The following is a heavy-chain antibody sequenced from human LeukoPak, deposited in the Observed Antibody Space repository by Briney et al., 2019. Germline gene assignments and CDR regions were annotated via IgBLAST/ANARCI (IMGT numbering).Heavy chain of an antibody. D-gene: IGHD1-14*01. CDR1: GFTFSSYW. CDR3: ARDRWPSGFDS. J-gene: IGHJ4*02. CDR2: IKTDGTST. Sequence: GGSLRLSCAASGFTFSSYWMHWVRQAPGKGLVWVSRIKTDGTSTRYADSVESRFTISRDNAKNTLCLQMNSLRAEDTAVYYCARDRWPSGFDSWGQGTLVTVSS. V-gene: IGHV3-74*01.